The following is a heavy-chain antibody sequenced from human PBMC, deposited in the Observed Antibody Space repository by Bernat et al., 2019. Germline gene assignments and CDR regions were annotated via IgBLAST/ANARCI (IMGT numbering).Heavy chain of an antibody. CDR1: GYTFTSYD. J-gene: IGHJ4*02. D-gene: IGHD2-2*01. CDR3: ARGSSDCSSSSCPYDY. Sequence: QVQLVQSGAEVKKPGASVKVSCKASGYTFTSYDMHWVRQAPGQGLEWMGGIIPMFGKANYVQKFQGRVTITADESTSTAYMALSSLRSEDTAVYYCARGSSDCSSSSCPYDYWGQGTLVTVSS. CDR2: IIPMFGKA. V-gene: IGHV1-69*01.